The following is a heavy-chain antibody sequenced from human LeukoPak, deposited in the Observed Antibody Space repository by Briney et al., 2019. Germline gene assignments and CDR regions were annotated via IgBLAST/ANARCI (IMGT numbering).Heavy chain of an antibody. CDR1: GGSISSYY. Sequence: SETLSLTCTVSGGSISSYYWSWIRQPPGRGLEWIGYIYYSGSTNYNPSLKSRVTISVDTSKNQFSLKLSSVTAADTAVYYCARPNGKGAFDIWGQGTMVTVSS. CDR2: IYYSGST. CDR3: ARPNGKGAFDI. D-gene: IGHD1-1*01. V-gene: IGHV4-59*01. J-gene: IGHJ3*02.